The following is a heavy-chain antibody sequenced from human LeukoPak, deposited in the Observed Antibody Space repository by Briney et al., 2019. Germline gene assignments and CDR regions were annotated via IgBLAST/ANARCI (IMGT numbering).Heavy chain of an antibody. CDR1: GFTFSNFA. D-gene: IGHD6-19*01. CDR3: AKGMGLAHYYFYGMDV. V-gene: IGHV3-23*01. CDR2: IGGGDGSI. Sequence: GGSLRLSCAVSGFTFSNFAVNWVRQAPGKGLEWVSVIGGGDGSIYYADSVKGRFTISRDNSKNTLYLQMTSLRAEDAAIYYCAKGMGLAHYYFYGMDVWGQGTLVTVSS. J-gene: IGHJ6*02.